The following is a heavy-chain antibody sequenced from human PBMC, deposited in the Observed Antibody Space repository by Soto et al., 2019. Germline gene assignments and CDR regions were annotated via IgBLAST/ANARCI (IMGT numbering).Heavy chain of an antibody. D-gene: IGHD5-12*01. Sequence: HPGGSLRLSCAASGFTFSSYAMSWVRQAPGKGLEWVSAISGSGGSTYYADSVKGRFTISRDNSKNTLYLQMNSLRAEDTAVYYCAKGGSGYSGYDHFDYWGQGTLVTVSS. CDR2: ISGSGGST. CDR3: AKGGSGYSGYDHFDY. CDR1: GFTFSSYA. V-gene: IGHV3-23*01. J-gene: IGHJ4*02.